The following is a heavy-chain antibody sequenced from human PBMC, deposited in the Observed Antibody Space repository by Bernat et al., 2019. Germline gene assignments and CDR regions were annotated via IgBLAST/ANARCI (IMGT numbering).Heavy chain of an antibody. CDR3: AKDGGSYYVDDY. CDR2: IRYDGSNK. Sequence: QVQLVESGGGVVQPGGSLRLSCAASGFTFSSYGMHWVRQAPGKGLEWVAFIRYDGSNKYYADSVKGRFTIYRDNSKNTLYLQMNSLRAEDTAVYYCAKDGGSYYVDDYWGQGTLVTVSS. V-gene: IGHV3-30*02. J-gene: IGHJ4*02. D-gene: IGHD1-26*01. CDR1: GFTFSSYG.